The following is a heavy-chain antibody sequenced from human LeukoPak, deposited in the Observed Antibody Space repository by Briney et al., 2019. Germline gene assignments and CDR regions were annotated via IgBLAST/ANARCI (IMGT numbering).Heavy chain of an antibody. V-gene: IGHV3-21*01. CDR3: ARDLEHYDLSLEIFGVVIDY. CDR1: GFTFSSYS. CDR2: ISSSSSYI. J-gene: IGHJ4*02. Sequence: PGGSLRLSCAASGFTFSSYSMNWVRQAPGKGLEWVSSISSSSSYIYYADSVKGRFTISRDNAKNSLYLQMNSLRAEDTAVYYCARDLEHYDLSLEIFGVVIDYWGQGTLVTVSS. D-gene: IGHD3-3*01.